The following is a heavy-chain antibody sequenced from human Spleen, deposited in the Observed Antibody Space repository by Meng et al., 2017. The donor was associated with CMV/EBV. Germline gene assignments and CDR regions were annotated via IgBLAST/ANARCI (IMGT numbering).Heavy chain of an antibody. CDR2: IYTGGSA. J-gene: IGHJ3*02. D-gene: IGHD5-24*01. CDR1: GFTFSSYG. V-gene: IGHV3-NL1*01. CDR3: AREDGYTKRGAFDI. Sequence: GGSLRLSCAASGFTFSSYGMHWVRQAPGKGLEWVSVIYTGGSAYYADSVKGRFTMSRDNSKNRLYLQMNSLRAEDTAVYYCAREDGYTKRGAFDIWGQGTMVTVSS.